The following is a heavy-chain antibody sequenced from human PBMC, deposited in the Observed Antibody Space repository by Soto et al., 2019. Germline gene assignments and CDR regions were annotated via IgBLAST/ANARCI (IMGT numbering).Heavy chain of an antibody. Sequence: GGSLRLSCAASGFTFSSYAMSWVRQAPGKGLEWVSAISGSGGSTYYADSVKGRFTISRDNSKNTLYLQMNSLRAEDTAVYYCAKSDSYYDFWSGYYRDYYYGMDVWGQGTTVTVSS. D-gene: IGHD3-3*01. CDR1: GFTFSSYA. J-gene: IGHJ6*02. CDR3: AKSDSYYDFWSGYYRDYYYGMDV. V-gene: IGHV3-23*01. CDR2: ISGSGGST.